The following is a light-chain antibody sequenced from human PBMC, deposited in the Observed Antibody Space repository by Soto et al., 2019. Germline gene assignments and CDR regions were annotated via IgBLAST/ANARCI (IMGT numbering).Light chain of an antibody. Sequence: QSALTQPRSVSGSPGQSVTISCSGTSSDVGGYEYVSWYQQHPGKAPRLLIYEVSNRPSGVSNRFSGSKSGNTASLTISGLQAEDEADYYCSSYTSTSTRVFGGGTKVTVL. CDR3: SSYTSTSTRV. CDR2: EVS. J-gene: IGLJ2*01. CDR1: SSDVGGYEY. V-gene: IGLV2-14*01.